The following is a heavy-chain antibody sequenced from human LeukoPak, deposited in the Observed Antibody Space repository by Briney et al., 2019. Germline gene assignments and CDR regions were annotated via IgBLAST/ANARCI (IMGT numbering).Heavy chain of an antibody. CDR3: ASIPGGKPYDY. D-gene: IGHD2-2*02. V-gene: IGHV4-61*02. CDR1: GGSISSGSYY. Sequence: SETLCLTCTVSGGSISSGSYYWTWIRQPAGKGLESIGRIYTSGSTNYNPSLKSRVTISADTSKNQFYLKLNSVTAADTAVYYCASIPGGKPYDYWGQGTLVTVSS. J-gene: IGHJ4*02. CDR2: IYTSGST.